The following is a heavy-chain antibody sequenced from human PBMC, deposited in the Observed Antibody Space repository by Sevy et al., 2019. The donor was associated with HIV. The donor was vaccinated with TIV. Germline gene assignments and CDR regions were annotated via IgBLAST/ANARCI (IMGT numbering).Heavy chain of an antibody. J-gene: IGHJ6*02. Sequence: GGSLRLSCAASGFTFSSYAMSWVRQAPGKGLEWVSAISGSGGSTYYADSVKGRFTISRDNSKNTLYLQMNSLRAEDTAVYYCAKVIVDIVATTTNYYYGMDVWGQGTTVTVSS. D-gene: IGHD5-12*01. CDR2: ISGSGGST. CDR1: GFTFSSYA. CDR3: AKVIVDIVATTTNYYYGMDV. V-gene: IGHV3-23*01.